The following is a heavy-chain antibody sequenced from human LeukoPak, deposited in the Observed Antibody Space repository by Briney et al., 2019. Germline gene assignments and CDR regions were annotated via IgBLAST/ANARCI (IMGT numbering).Heavy chain of an antibody. J-gene: IGHJ1*01. CDR3: AKDLVRFLEWSDWDFEYFQH. Sequence: GGSLRLSCAASGFIFSSYAMHWVRQAPGKGLEWVAVISYDGSNKYYADSVKGRFTISRDNSKNTLYLQMNSLRAEDTAVYYCAKDLVRFLEWSDWDFEYFQHWGQGTLVTVSS. CDR2: ISYDGSNK. CDR1: GFIFSSYA. D-gene: IGHD3-3*01. V-gene: IGHV3-30-3*01.